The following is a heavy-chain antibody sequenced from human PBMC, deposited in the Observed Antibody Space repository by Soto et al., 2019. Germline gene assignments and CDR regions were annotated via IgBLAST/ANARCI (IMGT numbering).Heavy chain of an antibody. J-gene: IGHJ4*02. CDR2: IDPSDSYT. D-gene: IGHD6-19*01. CDR1: GYSFTSYW. Sequence: GESLKISCKGSGYSFTSYWISWVRQMPGKGLEWMGRIDPSDSYTNYSPSFQGHVTISADKSISTAYLQWSSLKASDTAMYYCATIRSSRVDYWGQGTLVTVSS. CDR3: ATIRSSRVDY. V-gene: IGHV5-10-1*01.